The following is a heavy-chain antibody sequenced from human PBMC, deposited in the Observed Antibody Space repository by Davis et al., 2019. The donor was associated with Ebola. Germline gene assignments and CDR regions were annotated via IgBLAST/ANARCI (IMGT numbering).Heavy chain of an antibody. CDR2: INGDGSRT. CDR3: AKAFFTTHPWFDY. J-gene: IGHJ4*02. V-gene: IGHV3-74*01. D-gene: IGHD4-17*01. Sequence: HTGGSLRLSCAASGFTFSSHWMHWVRQVPGKGLVWVSRINGDGSRTSYADSVKDRFTISRDNAKNTLYLQMNSLGAEDTAVYYCAKAFFTTHPWFDYWGQGILVTVSS. CDR1: GFTFSSHW.